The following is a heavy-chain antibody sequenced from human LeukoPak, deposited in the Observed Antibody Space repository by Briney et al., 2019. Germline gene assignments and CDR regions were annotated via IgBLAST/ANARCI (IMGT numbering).Heavy chain of an antibody. CDR1: GFTFSSYS. J-gene: IGHJ4*02. D-gene: IGHD2-2*01. V-gene: IGHV3-23*01. CDR2: ISGNGGST. Sequence: GGSLRVSCAASGFTFSSYSMSWVRQAPGKGLEWVSAISGNGGSTYYADSVKGRFTISRDNSKNTLYLQMNSLRAEVTAVYYCAKSLVVVPAVGVFDYWGQGTLVTVSS. CDR3: AKSLVVVPAVGVFDY.